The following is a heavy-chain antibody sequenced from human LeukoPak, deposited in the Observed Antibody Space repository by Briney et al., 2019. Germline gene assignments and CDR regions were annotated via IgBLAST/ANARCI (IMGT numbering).Heavy chain of an antibody. CDR3: ARVIYYGSGSYYQGEFDY. J-gene: IGHJ4*02. CDR2: TYHSGST. V-gene: IGHV4-38-2*02. D-gene: IGHD3-10*01. CDR1: GYSISSGYY. Sequence: SETLSLTCSVSGYSISSGYYWGWIRQSPGKGLEWIGTTYHSGSTYYNPSLKSRVTISIYTSKNQFSLKLSSVTAADTAIYYCARVIYYGSGSYYQGEFDYWGQGHPVIVSS.